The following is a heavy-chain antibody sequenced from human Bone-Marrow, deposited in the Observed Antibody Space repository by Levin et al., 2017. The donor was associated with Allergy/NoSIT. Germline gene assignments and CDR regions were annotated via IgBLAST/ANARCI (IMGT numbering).Heavy chain of an antibody. CDR1: GFTFSDYY. CDR3: ARGDVVRFLEWLFPYDY. J-gene: IGHJ4*02. Sequence: SCTASGFTFSDYYMSWLRQTPGKGLEWISSISISGSSIYYGDSVKGRFTISRDNAKNSLFLQMNSLSAEDTAVYYCARGDVVRFLEWLFPYDYWGQGTQVTVSS. CDR2: ISISGSSI. D-gene: IGHD3-3*01. V-gene: IGHV3-11*01.